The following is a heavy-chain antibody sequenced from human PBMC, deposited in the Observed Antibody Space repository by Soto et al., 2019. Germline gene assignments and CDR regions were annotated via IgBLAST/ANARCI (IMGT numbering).Heavy chain of an antibody. CDR1: GGSISSYY. CDR2: IYYSGST. CDR3: ARPVVRFGELYAFDI. V-gene: IGHV4-59*08. J-gene: IGHJ3*02. D-gene: IGHD3-10*01. Sequence: SETLFLTCTVSGGSISSYYWSWIRQPPGKGLEWIGYIYYSGSTNYNPSLKSRVTISVDTSKNQFSLKLSSVTAADTAVYYCARPVVRFGELYAFDIWGQGTMVTVSS.